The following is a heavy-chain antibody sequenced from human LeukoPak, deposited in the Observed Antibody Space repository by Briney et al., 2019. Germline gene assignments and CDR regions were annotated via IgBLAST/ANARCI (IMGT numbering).Heavy chain of an antibody. V-gene: IGHV4-4*07. CDR2: LYASGTT. CDR3: ARQPPSGYYVDY. CDR1: GGSIGSYY. J-gene: IGHJ4*02. D-gene: IGHD3-22*01. Sequence: PSETLSLTCTVSGGSIGSYYWSWIRQPAGKGLEWIGRLYASGTTYYTPSLKSRVTMSVDTSKNQFSLKLSSVTAADTAVYYCARQPPSGYYVDYWGQGTLVTVSS.